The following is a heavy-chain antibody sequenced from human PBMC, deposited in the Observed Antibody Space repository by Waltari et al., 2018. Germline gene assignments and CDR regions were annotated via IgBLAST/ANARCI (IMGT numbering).Heavy chain of an antibody. Sequence: EVNLVESGGAVVQPGGSLRLSCTASGFVFDEFTMQWVRQVPGSGLQWVALISWDGGDTYYADSVKGRFTISRDNSRNYLYLEMKTLTLEDTALYYCATSDYAGKGDYWGHGTLVTVSS. J-gene: IGHJ4*01. V-gene: IGHV3-43*01. D-gene: IGHD5-12*01. CDR2: ISWDGGDT. CDR1: GFVFDEFT. CDR3: ATSDYAGKGDY.